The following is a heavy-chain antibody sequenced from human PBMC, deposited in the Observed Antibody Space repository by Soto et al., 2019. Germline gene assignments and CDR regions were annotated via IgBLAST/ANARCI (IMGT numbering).Heavy chain of an antibody. V-gene: IGHV4-38-2*01. CDR3: ARHGGGCSGGSCYSGWFDP. J-gene: IGHJ5*02. Sequence: TSETLSLTCAVSGYSISSGYYWGWIRQPPGKGLEWIGSIYHSGSTYYNPSLKSRVTISVDTSKNQFSLKLSSVTAADTAVYYCARHGGGCSGGSCYSGWFDPWGQGTLVTVS. CDR2: IYHSGST. CDR1: GYSISSGYY. D-gene: IGHD2-15*01.